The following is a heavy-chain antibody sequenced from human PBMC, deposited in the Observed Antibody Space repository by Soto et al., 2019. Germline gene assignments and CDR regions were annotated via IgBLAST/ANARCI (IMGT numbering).Heavy chain of an antibody. V-gene: IGHV4-38-2*01. Sequence: SETLSLTCALSVYSIRSGYYWGWIRQPPGKGLEGIGSIYHSGSTYYNPSLKSRVTISVDTSKNQFSLKLSSVTAADTAVYYCATGTTGTTSWGYYYGMDVWGQGTTVTVSS. J-gene: IGHJ6*02. CDR1: VYSIRSGYY. CDR2: IYHSGST. CDR3: ATGTTGTTSWGYYYGMDV. D-gene: IGHD1-1*01.